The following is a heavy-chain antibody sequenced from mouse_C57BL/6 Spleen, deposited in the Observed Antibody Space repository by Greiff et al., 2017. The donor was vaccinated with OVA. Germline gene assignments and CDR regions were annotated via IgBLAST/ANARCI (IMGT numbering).Heavy chain of an antibody. D-gene: IGHD1-1*01. J-gene: IGHJ4*01. Sequence: VQLQQSGPELVKPGASVKIPCKASGYTFTDYNMDWVKQSHGKSLEWIGDINPNNGGTIYNQKFKGKATLTVDESSSTAYMELRSLTSEDTAVYYCARGSRRAYAMDYWGQGTSVTVSS. CDR3: ARGSRRAYAMDY. CDR2: INPNNGGT. V-gene: IGHV1-18*01. CDR1: GYTFTDYN.